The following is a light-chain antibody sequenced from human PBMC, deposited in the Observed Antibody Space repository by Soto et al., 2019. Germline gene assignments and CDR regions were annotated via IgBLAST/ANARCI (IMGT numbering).Light chain of an antibody. V-gene: IGLV2-14*02. J-gene: IGLJ1*01. CDR2: EGN. CDR3: CSYTTGSTLV. Sequence: QSVLAQPASVSGSLGQSITISCTGTSSDIGTFNFVSWYQQHPGKVPKLIIYEGNKRPSGVSARFSGSKSGNTASLTISGLQAEDEADYYCCSYTTGSTLVFGTGTKVTVL. CDR1: SSDIGTFNF.